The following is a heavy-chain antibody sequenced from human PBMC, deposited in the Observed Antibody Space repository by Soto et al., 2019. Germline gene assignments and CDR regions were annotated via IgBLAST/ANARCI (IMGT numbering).Heavy chain of an antibody. V-gene: IGHV2-5*02. CDR2: IYWDDDK. J-gene: IGHJ5*02. CDR3: AHSGATRTLGVLMYLGYLFDP. CDR1: GFSLSTSGVG. D-gene: IGHD2-8*01. Sequence: QITLKEYGPTLVKPTQTLTLTCTFSGFSLSTSGVGVGWIRQPPGKALEWLALIYWDDDKRYSPSLKSRLTITKDTSKNQVVLTMTNMDPVNTATYYCAHSGATRTLGVLMYLGYLFDPWRQGTLVTVSS.